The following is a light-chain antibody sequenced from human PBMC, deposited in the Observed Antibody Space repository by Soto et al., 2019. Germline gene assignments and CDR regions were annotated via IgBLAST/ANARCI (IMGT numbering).Light chain of an antibody. CDR3: QAWDSITV. J-gene: IGLJ3*02. V-gene: IGLV3-1*01. CDR2: QDS. CDR1: KLGDKY. Sequence: SYELTQPPSVSVSPGETASITCFGDKLGDKYVCWYQQKSGQSPVLVMYQDSKRPSGIPERFSGSNSGNTATLTISEIQAMDEADYYCQAWDSITVFGGGTKVTVL.